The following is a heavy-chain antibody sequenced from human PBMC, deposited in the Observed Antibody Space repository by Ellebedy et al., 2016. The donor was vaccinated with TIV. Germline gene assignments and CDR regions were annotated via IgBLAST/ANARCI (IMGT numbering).Heavy chain of an antibody. CDR2: IYPGDSDT. CDR3: ARRNLEGYYYYGMDV. V-gene: IGHV5-51*01. J-gene: IGHJ6*02. D-gene: IGHD1-14*01. Sequence: GESLKISXKGSGYSFTSYWIGWVRQMPGKGLEWMGIIYPGDSDTRYSPSFQGQVTISADKSISTAYLQWSSLKASDTAMYYCARRNLEGYYYYGMDVWGQGTTVTVSS. CDR1: GYSFTSYW.